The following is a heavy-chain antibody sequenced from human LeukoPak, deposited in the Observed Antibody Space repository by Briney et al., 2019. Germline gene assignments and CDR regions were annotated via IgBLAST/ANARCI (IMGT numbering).Heavy chain of an antibody. Sequence: GGSLRLSCAASGFTFDDYAMHCVRQAPGKGLEWVSLISGDGGSTYYADSVKGRFTISRDNSKNSLYLQMNSLRTEDTALYYCAKVLDCSGGSCYSYYYYGMDVWGQGTTVTVSS. D-gene: IGHD2-15*01. CDR2: ISGDGGST. V-gene: IGHV3-43*02. J-gene: IGHJ6*02. CDR1: GFTFDDYA. CDR3: AKVLDCSGGSCYSYYYYGMDV.